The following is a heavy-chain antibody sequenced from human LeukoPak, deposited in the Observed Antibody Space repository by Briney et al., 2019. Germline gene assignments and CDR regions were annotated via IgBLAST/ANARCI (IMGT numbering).Heavy chain of an antibody. Sequence: GRSLRLSCAASGFTFDDYAMHWVRQAPGKGLEWVSGISWNSGSIGYADSVKGRFTISRDNSKNTLYLQMSSLRAEDTAVYYCAKAPIVSPHYFHYWGQGTLVTVSS. V-gene: IGHV3-9*01. J-gene: IGHJ4*02. CDR3: AKAPIVSPHYFHY. CDR2: ISWNSGSI. D-gene: IGHD4-11*01. CDR1: GFTFDDYA.